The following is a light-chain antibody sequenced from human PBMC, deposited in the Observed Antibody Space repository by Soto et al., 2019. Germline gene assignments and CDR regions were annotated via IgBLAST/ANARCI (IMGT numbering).Light chain of an antibody. CDR3: QQRHSYPIT. CDR1: QDISSY. CDR2: TAS. Sequence: DIQLTQSPSFLSASVGDRVTVTCRASQDISSYLAWYQQKPGKAPKLLIHTASTLQSGVPSRFSGSGSGAEFTLTISSLQPDDFATYYCQQRHSYPITFGQGTRLDSK. J-gene: IGKJ5*01. V-gene: IGKV1-9*01.